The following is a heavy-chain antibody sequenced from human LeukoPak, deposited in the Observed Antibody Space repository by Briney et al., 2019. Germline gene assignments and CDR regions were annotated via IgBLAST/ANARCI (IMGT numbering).Heavy chain of an antibody. CDR3: AGIFGTAFDP. CDR1: GFTFSIYA. Sequence: GGSLRLSCAASGFTFSIYAMSWVRQAPGKGLQWVSSITSRGESTWYVDSVKGRFTISSDNAKNTLYLQMNSLRAEDTAVYYCAGIFGTAFDPWGQGTLVTVSS. J-gene: IGHJ5*02. D-gene: IGHD3-3*01. CDR2: ITSRGEST. V-gene: IGHV3-23*01.